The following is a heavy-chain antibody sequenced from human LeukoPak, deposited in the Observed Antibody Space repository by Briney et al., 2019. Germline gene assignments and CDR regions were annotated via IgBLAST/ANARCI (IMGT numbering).Heavy chain of an antibody. CDR1: GGTFSSYA. J-gene: IGHJ6*03. D-gene: IGHD6-13*01. Sequence: SVKVSCKASGGTFSSYAISWVRQAPGQGLEWMGGIIPIFGTANYAQKFQGRVTMTRDTSTSTVYMELSSLRSEDTAVYYCARDREYSSSWDYYYYMDVWGKGTTVTISS. CDR2: IIPIFGTA. V-gene: IGHV1-69*05. CDR3: ARDREYSSSWDYYYYMDV.